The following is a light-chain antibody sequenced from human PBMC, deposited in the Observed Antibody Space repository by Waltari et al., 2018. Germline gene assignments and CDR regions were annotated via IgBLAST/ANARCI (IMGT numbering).Light chain of an antibody. CDR2: EVS. J-gene: IGLJ3*02. V-gene: IGLV2-8*01. CDR1: SSDVGDYDF. Sequence: QSALTQPPSASESPGQSVTISCTGTSSDVGDYDFVSWYQHHPGKAPKIMIYEVSKRASGVPGRFSGSKSGSTASLTVSGLQAEDEATYYCSSYAGSNTWVFGGGTKLTVL. CDR3: SSYAGSNTWV.